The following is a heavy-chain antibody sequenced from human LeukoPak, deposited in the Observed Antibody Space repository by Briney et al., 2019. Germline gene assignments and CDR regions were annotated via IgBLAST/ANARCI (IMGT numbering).Heavy chain of an antibody. CDR3: ARGRRSRYCSGGSCYVGRGGADY. CDR2: INHSGST. J-gene: IGHJ4*02. V-gene: IGHV4-34*01. D-gene: IGHD2-15*01. Sequence: SETLSLTCAVYGGSFSGYYWSWIRQPPGKGLEWIGEINHSGSTNYNPSLKSRVTISVDTSKNQFSLKLSSVTAADTAVYYCARGRRSRYCSGGSCYVGRGGADYWGQGTLVTVSS. CDR1: GGSFSGYY.